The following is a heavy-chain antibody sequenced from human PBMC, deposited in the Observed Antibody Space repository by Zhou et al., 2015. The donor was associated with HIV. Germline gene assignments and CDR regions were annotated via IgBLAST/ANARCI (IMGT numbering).Heavy chain of an antibody. CDR3: ASLKDDYNFNWFDP. Sequence: QVQLVQSGTEVKKPGSSVKVSCKASGDTFSNYAISWVRQAPGQGLEWLGGVIPIFGTANYAQRFQGRVTITADESANIVYMELSSLRSEDTAVYYCASLKDDYNFNWFDPWGQGTLVTVSS. D-gene: IGHD5-24*01. CDR2: VIPIFGTA. J-gene: IGHJ5*02. V-gene: IGHV1-69*01. CDR1: GDTFSNYA.